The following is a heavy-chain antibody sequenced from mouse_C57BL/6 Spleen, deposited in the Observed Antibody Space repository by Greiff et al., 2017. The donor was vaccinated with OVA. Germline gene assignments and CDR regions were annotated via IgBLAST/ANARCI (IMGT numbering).Heavy chain of an antibody. CDR2: INPNYGTT. J-gene: IGHJ2*01. Sequence: EVHVKQSGPELVKPGASVKISCKASGYSFTDYYMNWVKQSHGKSLEWIGVINPNYGTTSYNQKFKGKATLTVDQSSSTAYMQLNSLTSEDSAVYYCARSNWDDYFDYWGQGTTLTVSS. CDR1: GYSFTDYY. D-gene: IGHD4-1*01. V-gene: IGHV1-39*01. CDR3: ARSNWDDYFDY.